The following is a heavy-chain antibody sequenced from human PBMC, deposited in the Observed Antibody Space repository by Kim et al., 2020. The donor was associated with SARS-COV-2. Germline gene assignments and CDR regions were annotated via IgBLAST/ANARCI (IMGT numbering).Heavy chain of an antibody. Sequence: SETLSLTCTVSGGAVSSSYYYWGWIRQPPGKGLDWIGTGYYSGTSYYNPSLKSRVTISVDTSENQFSLRLTSRTAADTAVYDCARTYYDSWTGHNWYDP. CDR1: GGAVSSSYYY. V-gene: IGHV4-39*01. J-gene: IGHJ5*02. D-gene: IGHD3-9*01. CDR2: GYYSGTS. CDR3: ARTYYDSWTGHNWYDP.